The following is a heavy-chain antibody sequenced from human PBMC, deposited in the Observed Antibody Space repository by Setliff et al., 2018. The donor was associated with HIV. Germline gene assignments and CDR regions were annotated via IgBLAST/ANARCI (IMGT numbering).Heavy chain of an antibody. CDR3: ARRGDGYNYYWYFDI. D-gene: IGHD5-12*01. V-gene: IGHV4-38-2*01. J-gene: IGHJ2*01. Sequence: SETLSLTCAVSGYSISSAYYWGWIRQPPGKGLEWLGSIYHSGGTYYNPSLKSRVTISVDTSKNQFSLKLSSVTAADTAVYYCARRGDGYNYYWYFDIWGRGTLVTVSS. CDR1: GYSISSAYY. CDR2: IYHSGGT.